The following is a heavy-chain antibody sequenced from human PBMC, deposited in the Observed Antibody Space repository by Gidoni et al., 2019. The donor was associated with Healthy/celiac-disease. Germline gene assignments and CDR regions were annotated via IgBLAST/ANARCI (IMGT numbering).Heavy chain of an antibody. D-gene: IGHD1-20*01. Sequence: EVQLVESGGGLVKPGRSLRLSGTASGFTFGDYAMSWFRQAPGKGLEWVGFMRSKAYVGTTEYAASVKGRVTISRDDSKSIAYLQMNSLKTEDTAVYYCTRDALITGTTPDYGMDVWGQGTTVTVSS. CDR2: MRSKAYVGTT. CDR3: TRDALITGTTPDYGMDV. J-gene: IGHJ6*02. V-gene: IGHV3-49*05. CDR1: GFTFGDYA.